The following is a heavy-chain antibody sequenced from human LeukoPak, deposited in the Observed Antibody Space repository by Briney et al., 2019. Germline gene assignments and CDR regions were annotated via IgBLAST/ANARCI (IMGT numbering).Heavy chain of an antibody. J-gene: IGHJ6*02. CDR1: GFTFSTYS. V-gene: IGHV3-48*02. CDR3: ARESVMDV. CDR2: VSSGSSTI. Sequence: GGSLRLSCAASGFTFSTYSMNWVRQAPGKGLEWLSYVSSGSSTIYYADSVKGRFTISRDNVKKSLYLQMNRLRDEDTAVYYCARESVMDVWGQGTTATVSS.